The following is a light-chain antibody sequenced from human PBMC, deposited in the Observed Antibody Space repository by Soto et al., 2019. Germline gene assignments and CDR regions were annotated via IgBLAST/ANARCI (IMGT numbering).Light chain of an antibody. V-gene: IGLV2-14*01. CDR3: SSYTSSSTLEVV. J-gene: IGLJ2*01. Sequence: QSALTQPASVSGSPGQSITISCTGTSSDVGGYNYVSWYQQHPGKAPKLMIYDVSNRPSGVSNRFSGSKSGNTASLTISGLRAEDEADYYCSSYTSSSTLEVVFGGGTQLTVL. CDR2: DVS. CDR1: SSDVGGYNY.